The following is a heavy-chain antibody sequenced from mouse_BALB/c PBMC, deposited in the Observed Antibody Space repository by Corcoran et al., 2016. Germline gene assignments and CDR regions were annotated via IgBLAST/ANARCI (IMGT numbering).Heavy chain of an antibody. J-gene: IGHJ2*01. CDR1: GYTFTNYG. Sequence: QIQLVQSGPELKKPGETVKISCKASGYTFTNYGMNWVKQAPGKGLKWMGWINTYTGEPTYADDFKGRFAFSLETSASTAYLQINNLKNEDTATYFCVRGLSLYFDYWGQGTTLTVSS. CDR2: INTYTGEP. D-gene: IGHD3-1*01. V-gene: IGHV9-3-1*01. CDR3: VRGLSLYFDY.